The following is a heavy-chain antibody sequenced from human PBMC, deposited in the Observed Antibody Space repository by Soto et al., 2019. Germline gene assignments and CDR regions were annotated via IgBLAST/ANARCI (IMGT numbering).Heavy chain of an antibody. CDR3: ARKDKSGYFNWFDP. CDR1: GYKFTSSW. CDR2: IFPSDSDT. D-gene: IGHD3-22*01. V-gene: IGHV5-51*01. J-gene: IGHJ5*02. Sequence: GESLKISCRTSGYKFTSSWIAWVRQMPGRGLEWMGIIFPSDSDTRYSPSFQGQVTISADRSTSTVFLQWASLKAPDTAVYFCARKDKSGYFNWFDPWGQGTLVTVSS.